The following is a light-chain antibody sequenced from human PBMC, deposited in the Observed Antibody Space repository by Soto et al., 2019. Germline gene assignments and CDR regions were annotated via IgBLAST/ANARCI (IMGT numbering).Light chain of an antibody. Sequence: QSVLTQPPSASGTPGQRVTISCSGSSSNIGSNSVNWYQQLPGTSPKLLIYNNNQRPSGFPDRFSGSKSGTSASLAISGLQYEDEADYYCAPWDDSLNGVVFGGGTKLTVL. CDR1: SSNIGSNS. V-gene: IGLV1-44*01. CDR2: NNN. CDR3: APWDDSLNGVV. J-gene: IGLJ2*01.